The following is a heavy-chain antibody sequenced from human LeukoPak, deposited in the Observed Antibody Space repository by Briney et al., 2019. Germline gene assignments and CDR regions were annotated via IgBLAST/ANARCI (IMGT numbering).Heavy chain of an antibody. CDR2: ISGSVGST. D-gene: IGHD3-22*01. V-gene: IGHV3-23*01. CDR1: GFTFSSYA. J-gene: IGHJ4*02. Sequence: AGSLRLSCAAAGFTFSSYAMSWVRQAPGKGLEWVSAISGSVGSTYYADSVKGRFTISRDNSKNTLYLQMNSLRAEDTAVYYCAKDRARITMIVVVITSFDYWGQGTLVTVSS. CDR3: AKDRARITMIVVVITSFDY.